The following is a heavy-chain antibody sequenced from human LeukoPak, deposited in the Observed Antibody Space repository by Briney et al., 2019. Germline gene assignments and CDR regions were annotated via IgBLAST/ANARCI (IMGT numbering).Heavy chain of an antibody. D-gene: IGHD1-7*01. CDR1: GGTFSSYA. V-gene: IGHV1-69*06. CDR3: ARSTGTTSLHAFDI. Sequence: WASVKVSCKASGGTFSSYAISWVRQAPGQGLEWMGGIIPIFGTANYAQKFQGRVTITADKSTSTVYMELSSLRSEDTAVYYCARSTGTTSLHAFDIWGQGTMVTVSS. J-gene: IGHJ3*02. CDR2: IIPIFGTA.